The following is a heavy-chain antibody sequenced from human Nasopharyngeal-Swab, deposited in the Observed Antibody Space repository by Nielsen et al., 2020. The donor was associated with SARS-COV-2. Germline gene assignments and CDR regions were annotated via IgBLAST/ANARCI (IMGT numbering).Heavy chain of an antibody. J-gene: IGHJ5*02. CDR1: GFTFSSYA. Sequence: GESLKISCAASGFTFSSYAMSWVRQAPGKGLEWVSAISASGGSTYSADSVKGRFTISRDNAKNSLYLQMNSLRDEDTAVYYCARGYYGSGSYYEDWFDPWGQGTLVTVSS. V-gene: IGHV3-23*01. CDR2: ISASGGST. CDR3: ARGYYGSGSYYEDWFDP. D-gene: IGHD3-10*01.